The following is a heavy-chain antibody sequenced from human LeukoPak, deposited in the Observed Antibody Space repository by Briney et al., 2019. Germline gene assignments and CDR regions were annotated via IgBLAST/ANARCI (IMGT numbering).Heavy chain of an antibody. Sequence: QPGGSLRLSCAASGLTLSIYWMSWVRQAPGEGLEWVTNIKQDGSEQYYVDSVKGRFTISRDNAKNPLYLQMNSLRAEDAAVCYCARRFSSSWFDYWGQGTLVTVSS. V-gene: IGHV3-7*01. CDR3: ARRFSSSWFDY. D-gene: IGHD6-13*01. J-gene: IGHJ4*02. CDR1: GLTLSIYW. CDR2: IKQDGSEQ.